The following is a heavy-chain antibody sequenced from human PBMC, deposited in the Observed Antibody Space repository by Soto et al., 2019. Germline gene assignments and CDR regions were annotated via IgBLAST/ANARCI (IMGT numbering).Heavy chain of an antibody. CDR1: SFTFSNYG. CDR3: ASLGRDYDSSGPNDTFDI. D-gene: IGHD3-22*01. CDR2: ISFDGSHK. J-gene: IGHJ3*02. V-gene: IGHV3-30*03. Sequence: GGSLRLSCAASSFTFSNYGMHWVRQAPGKGLEWVAIISFDGSHKYYAGSVKGRFTISRDNSKNTVYLQMNSLRAEDTAVYYCASLGRDYDSSGPNDTFDIWGQGTMVTVS.